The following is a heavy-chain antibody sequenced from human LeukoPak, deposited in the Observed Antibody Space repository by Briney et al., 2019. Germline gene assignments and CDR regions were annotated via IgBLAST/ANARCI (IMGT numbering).Heavy chain of an antibody. CDR2: IYTSGST. Sequence: SETLSLTCTVSGGSISSGSYYWSWIRQPAGKRLEWIGRIYTSGSTNYNPSLKSRVTISVDTSKNQFSLKLSSVTAADTAVYYCARDAHDYLLLFDYGGQGTLVTVSS. CDR3: ARDAHDYLLLFDY. D-gene: IGHD4-11*01. CDR1: GGSISSGSYY. J-gene: IGHJ4*02. V-gene: IGHV4-61*02.